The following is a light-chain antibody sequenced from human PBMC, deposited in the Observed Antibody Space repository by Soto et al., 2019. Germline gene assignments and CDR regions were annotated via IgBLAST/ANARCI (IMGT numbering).Light chain of an antibody. CDR1: SSDIGDY. CDR3: SSYAGSNKLV. J-gene: IGLJ2*01. CDR2: EVN. Sequence: QSVLTQTPSASGSPGHSVTISCTGTSSDIGDYVSWYQQHPGRAPKLMIYEVNKRPSGVPDRFSGSKSGDTASLTVSGLQAEDEADYYCSSYAGSNKLVFGGGTQLTVL. V-gene: IGLV2-8*01.